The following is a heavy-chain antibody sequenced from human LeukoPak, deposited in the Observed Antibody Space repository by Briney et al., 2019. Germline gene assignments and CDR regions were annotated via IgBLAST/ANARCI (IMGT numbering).Heavy chain of an antibody. J-gene: IGHJ5*02. CDR1: GGSISSYY. Sequence: PSETLCLTCTVSGGSISSYYWSWIRQPAGKGLEWIGRIYTSGSTNYNPSLKSRVTMSVDTSKNQFSLKLSSVTAADTAVYYCARDYYDILTGSGPNWFDPWGQGTLVTVSS. CDR2: IYTSGST. V-gene: IGHV4-4*07. D-gene: IGHD3-9*01. CDR3: ARDYYDILTGSGPNWFDP.